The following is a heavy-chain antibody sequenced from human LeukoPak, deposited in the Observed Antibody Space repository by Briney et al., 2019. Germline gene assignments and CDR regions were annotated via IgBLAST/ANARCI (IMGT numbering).Heavy chain of an antibody. V-gene: IGHV4-61*02. D-gene: IGHD3-10*01. CDR2: IYTSGST. J-gene: IGHJ6*03. CDR3: ARGGRGLGDYYYYYYMDV. CDR1: GGSISSGSYY. Sequence: PSQTLSLTCTVSGGSISSGSYYWSWIRQPAGKGLEWIGRIYTSGSTNYNPSLKSRVTISVDTSKNQFSLKLSSVTAADTAVYYCARGGRGLGDYYYYYYMDVWGKGTTVTVSS.